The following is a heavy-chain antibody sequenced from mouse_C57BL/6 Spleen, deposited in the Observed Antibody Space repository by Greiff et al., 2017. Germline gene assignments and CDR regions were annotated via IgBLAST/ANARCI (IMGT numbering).Heavy chain of an antibody. CDR3: ARRNYGSPYWYFDV. CDR1: GFTFSDYG. D-gene: IGHD1-1*01. Sequence: EVQVVESGGGLVKPGGSLKLSCAASGFTFSDYGMHWVRQAPEKGLEWVAYISSGSSTIYYADTVKGRFTISRDNAKNTLFLQMTSLRSEDTAMYYCARRNYGSPYWYFDVWGTGTTVTVSS. V-gene: IGHV5-17*01. CDR2: ISSGSSTI. J-gene: IGHJ1*03.